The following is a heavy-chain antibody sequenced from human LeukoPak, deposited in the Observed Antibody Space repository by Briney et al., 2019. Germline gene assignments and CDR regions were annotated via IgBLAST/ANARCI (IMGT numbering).Heavy chain of an antibody. CDR2: IIPIFGTA. CDR1: GGTFSSYA. Sequence: SVKVSCKASGGTFSSYAISWVRQAPGQGLEWMGGIIPIFGTANYAQKFQGRVTITADESTSTAYMELSSLRSEDTAVYYCASDYYDSSGYYSPSYWGQGTLVTVSS. J-gene: IGHJ4*02. CDR3: ASDYYDSSGYYSPSY. V-gene: IGHV1-69*13. D-gene: IGHD3-22*01.